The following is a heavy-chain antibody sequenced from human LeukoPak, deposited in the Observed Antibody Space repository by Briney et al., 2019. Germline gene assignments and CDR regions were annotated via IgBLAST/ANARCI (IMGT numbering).Heavy chain of an antibody. CDR1: GGSISSSSYY. Sequence: PSETLSLTCTVSGGSISSSSYYWGWIRQPPGKGLEWIGSIYYSGSTYYNPSLKSRVTISVDTSKNQFSLKLSSVTAADTAVYYCARAGLGGSSWYKANYYYYMDVWGKGTTVTVSS. V-gene: IGHV4-39*07. D-gene: IGHD6-13*01. J-gene: IGHJ6*03. CDR2: IYYSGST. CDR3: ARAGLGGSSWYKANYYYYMDV.